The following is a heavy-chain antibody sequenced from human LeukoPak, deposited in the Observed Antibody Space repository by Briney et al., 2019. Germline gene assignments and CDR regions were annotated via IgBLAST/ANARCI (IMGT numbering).Heavy chain of an antibody. CDR2: ITTYNGYT. CDR3: ARGYDYGDYVGDFDY. J-gene: IGHJ4*02. V-gene: IGHV1-18*01. D-gene: IGHD4-17*01. CDR1: GYTFTSYP. Sequence: ASVKVSCKASGYTFTSYPISWVRQAPGQGLEWMGWITTYNGYTKYAQKPQDGVTMTTDTPTTTAYMDLRGLRSDDTAVYYCARGYDYGDYVGDFDYWGQGTLVTVSS.